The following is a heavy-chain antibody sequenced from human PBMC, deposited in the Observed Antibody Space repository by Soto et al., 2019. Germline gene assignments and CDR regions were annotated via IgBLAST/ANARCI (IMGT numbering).Heavy chain of an antibody. J-gene: IGHJ6*02. CDR2: ISYDGSNK. Sequence: GGSLRLSCAASGFTFSSYGMHWVRQAPGKGLEWVAVISYDGSNKYYADSVKGRFTISRDNSENTLYLQMNSLRAEDTAVYYCAKDGGSTIFGVGRHYYYYYGMDVWGQGTTVTVSS. CDR1: GFTFSSYG. CDR3: AKDGGSTIFGVGRHYYYYYGMDV. D-gene: IGHD3-3*01. V-gene: IGHV3-30*18.